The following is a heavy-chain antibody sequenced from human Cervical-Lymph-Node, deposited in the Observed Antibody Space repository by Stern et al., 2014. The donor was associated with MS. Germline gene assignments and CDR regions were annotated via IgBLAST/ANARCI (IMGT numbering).Heavy chain of an antibody. CDR2: TIPIYDTP. J-gene: IGHJ4*02. Sequence: QEQLVESGAEVKKPGSSVKVSCKASGGIFSSYGINWVRQAPGQGLEWMGGTIPIYDTPNYAQKFLGRVTINADESTSTAYMELSSLATEDTAVYYCARARWNAPFDYWGQGTLVTVSS. D-gene: IGHD1-1*01. CDR1: GGIFSSYG. CDR3: ARARWNAPFDY. V-gene: IGHV1-69*01.